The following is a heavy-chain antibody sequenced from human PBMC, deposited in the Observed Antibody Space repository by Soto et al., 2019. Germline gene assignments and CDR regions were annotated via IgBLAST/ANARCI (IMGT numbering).Heavy chain of an antibody. V-gene: IGHV1-69*13. CDR2: IIPIFGTA. D-gene: IGHD1-26*01. CDR3: ARPRGSGFDY. J-gene: IGHJ4*02. Sequence: ASVKVSCKASGGTFSIYAISWVRQAPGQGLEWMGGIIPIFGTANYAQKFQGRVTITADESTSTAYMELSSLRSEDTAVYYCARPRGSGFDYWGQGTLVTVSS. CDR1: GGTFSIYA.